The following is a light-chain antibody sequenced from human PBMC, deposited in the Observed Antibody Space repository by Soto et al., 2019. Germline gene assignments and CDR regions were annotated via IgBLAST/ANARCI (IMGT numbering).Light chain of an antibody. V-gene: IGKV3-11*01. CDR1: QSISFY. Sequence: EIVLTQSPATLSLSPGERATLSCRASQSISFYLAWYQQIPGQAPRLLIYDASNRATGIPARFSGSGSGTDFTLTISSLEPEDFAVYYCQQRSNWPLTFGGGTKVEI. CDR2: DAS. J-gene: IGKJ4*01. CDR3: QQRSNWPLT.